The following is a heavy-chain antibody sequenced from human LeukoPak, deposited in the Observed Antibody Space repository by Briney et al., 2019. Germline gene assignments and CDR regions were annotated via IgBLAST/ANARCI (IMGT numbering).Heavy chain of an antibody. CDR1: GFTFSSYG. J-gene: IGHJ4*02. CDR3: ARASGFWSGYFDY. Sequence: GGSLRLSCAASGFTFSSYGMHWVRQAPGKGLEWVAVIWYDGSNKYYAGSVKGRFTISRGNSKNTLYLQMSSLRAEDTAVYYCARASGFWSGYFDYWGQGTLVTVSS. D-gene: IGHD3/OR15-3a*01. CDR2: IWYDGSNK. V-gene: IGHV3-33*01.